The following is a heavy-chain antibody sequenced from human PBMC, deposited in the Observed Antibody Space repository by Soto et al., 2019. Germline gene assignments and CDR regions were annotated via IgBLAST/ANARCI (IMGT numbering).Heavy chain of an antibody. CDR3: ARDGGGDIVVVPAAHDAFDI. CDR2: ISSSSSYI. V-gene: IGHV3-21*01. Sequence: EVQLVESGGGLVKPGGSLRLSCAASGFTFSSYSMNWVRQAPGKGLEWVSSISSSSSYIYYADSVKGRFTISRDNAKNSLYLQMNSLRAEDTAVYYCARDGGGDIVVVPAAHDAFDIWGQGTMVTVSS. J-gene: IGHJ3*02. CDR1: GFTFSSYS. D-gene: IGHD2-2*01.